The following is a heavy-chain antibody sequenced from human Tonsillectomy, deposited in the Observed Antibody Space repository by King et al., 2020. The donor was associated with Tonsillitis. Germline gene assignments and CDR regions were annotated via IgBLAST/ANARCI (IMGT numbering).Heavy chain of an antibody. CDR3: ARGIMTGTTYGDV. J-gene: IGHJ6*04. V-gene: IGHV4-34*01. D-gene: IGHD1-1*01. CDR2: INHSGST. CDR1: GGSFSGYY. Sequence: VQLQQWGAGLLKPSETLSLTCAVYGGSFSGYYWSWIRQPPGKGLEWIGEINHSGSTNYNPSLKSRVTISVDTSKNQFSLKLSSVTAADTAVYYCARGIMTGTTYGDVWGKGTTVTVSS.